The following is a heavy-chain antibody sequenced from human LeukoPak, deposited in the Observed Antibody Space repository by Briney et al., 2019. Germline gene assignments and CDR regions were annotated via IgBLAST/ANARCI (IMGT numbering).Heavy chain of an antibody. CDR3: TTGYSSGYIEDY. CDR1: GFRLSDAW. Sequence: GGSLRLSCAASGFRLSDAWMSWVRQAPGKGLEWVGRIKRKIDGERTDYVESVKGRFIISRDDSTNTLFLQMNSLKIEDTAVYYCTTGYSSGYIEDYWCKGTRVSVSS. V-gene: IGHV3-15*01. D-gene: IGHD6-25*01. J-gene: IGHJ4*02. CDR2: IKRKIDGERT.